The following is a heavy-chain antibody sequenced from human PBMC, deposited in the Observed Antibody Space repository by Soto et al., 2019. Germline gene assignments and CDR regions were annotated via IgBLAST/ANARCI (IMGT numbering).Heavy chain of an antibody. Sequence: PXGSLRLSCAASGFTYSSYDMHWVRQATGKGLEWVSAIGTAGDTYYPGSVKGRFTISRENAKNSLYLQMNSLRAGDTAVYYCARDPSGYYGMDVWGQGTTVTVSS. CDR3: ARDPSGYYGMDV. CDR1: GFTYSSYD. D-gene: IGHD3-10*01. CDR2: IGTAGDT. J-gene: IGHJ6*02. V-gene: IGHV3-13*01.